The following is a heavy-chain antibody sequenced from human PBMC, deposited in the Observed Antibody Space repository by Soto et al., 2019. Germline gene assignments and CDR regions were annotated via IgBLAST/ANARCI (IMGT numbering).Heavy chain of an antibody. D-gene: IGHD2-2*01. CDR1: GGSISSYY. V-gene: IGHV4-59*01. CDR2: IYYSGST. J-gene: IGHJ3*02. CDR3: ARGVPAIAFDI. Sequence: SETLSLTCTVSGGSISSYYWSWIRQPPGKGLEWIGYIYYSGSTNYNPSLKSRVTISVDTSKNQFSLKLSSVTAADTAVYYCARGVPAIAFDIWGQGTMVTVSS.